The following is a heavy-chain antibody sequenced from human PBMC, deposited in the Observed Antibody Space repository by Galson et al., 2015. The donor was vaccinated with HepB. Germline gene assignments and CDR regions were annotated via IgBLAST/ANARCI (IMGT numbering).Heavy chain of an antibody. CDR3: ARFASGGSYSFDY. D-gene: IGHD2-15*01. Sequence: SLRLSCAASGFTFSSYAMHWVRQAPGKGLEWVAVISYDGSNKYYADSVKGRFTISRDNSKNTLYLQMNSLRAEDTAVYYCARFASGGSYSFDYWGQGTLVTVSS. CDR1: GFTFSSYA. V-gene: IGHV3-30*04. J-gene: IGHJ4*02. CDR2: ISYDGSNK.